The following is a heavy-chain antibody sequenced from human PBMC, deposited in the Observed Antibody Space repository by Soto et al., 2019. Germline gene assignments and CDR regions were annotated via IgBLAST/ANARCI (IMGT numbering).Heavy chain of an antibody. CDR3: ARDFAESYSDSSTFDY. CDR1: GFTVSSYA. J-gene: IGHJ4*02. D-gene: IGHD6-13*01. V-gene: IGHV3-30*04. CDR2: ISYDGSNK. Sequence: GGSLRLSCAASGFTVSSYAMHWVRQAPGKGLEWVAVISYDGSNKYYADSVKGRFTISRDNSKNTLYLQMNSLRAEDTAVYYCARDFAESYSDSSTFDYWGQGTLVTVSS.